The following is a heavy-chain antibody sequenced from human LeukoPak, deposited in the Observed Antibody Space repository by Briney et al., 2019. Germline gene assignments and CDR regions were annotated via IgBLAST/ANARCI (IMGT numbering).Heavy chain of an antibody. J-gene: IGHJ4*02. D-gene: IGHD3-22*01. CDR2: ISAYNGNT. CDR1: GYTFTNYG. Sequence: GASVKVSCKASGYTFTNYGISWVRQAPGQGLEWMGWISAYNGNTNYAQKLQGRVTMTTDTSTSTAYMELRSLRSDDTAVYYCACSGYYTYDRKLDCWGQGTLVTVSS. CDR3: ACSGYYTYDRKLDC. V-gene: IGHV1-18*01.